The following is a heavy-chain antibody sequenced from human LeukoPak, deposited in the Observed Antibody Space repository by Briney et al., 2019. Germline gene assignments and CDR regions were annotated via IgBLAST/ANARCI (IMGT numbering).Heavy chain of an antibody. CDR1: GYSFTNYW. V-gene: IGHV5-51*01. J-gene: IGHJ5*02. Sequence: GESLQISCKASGYSFTNYWIGWVRQMPGKGLEYMGIIYPGDSDTRYSPSFQGQVTISADRSINTVYLQWSALKASDTAIYYCARHTIYSPGGQNWFDPWGQGTLVTVSS. CDR2: IYPGDSDT. CDR3: ARHTIYSPGGQNWFDP. D-gene: IGHD3-16*01.